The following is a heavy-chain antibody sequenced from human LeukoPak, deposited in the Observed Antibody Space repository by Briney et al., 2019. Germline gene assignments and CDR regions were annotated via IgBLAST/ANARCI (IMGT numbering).Heavy chain of an antibody. CDR1: GFTFSSSA. Sequence: GGSLRLSCAASGFTFSSSAMNWVRQAPGKGLEWVSSISSSSNYIYYADSVKGRFTISRDSAKNSLYLQMNSLRAEDTAVYYCARNGFHYGDYGDYYYYYYMDVWGKGTTVTVSS. CDR2: ISSSSNYI. J-gene: IGHJ6*03. CDR3: ARNGFHYGDYGDYYYYYYMDV. D-gene: IGHD4-17*01. V-gene: IGHV3-21*01.